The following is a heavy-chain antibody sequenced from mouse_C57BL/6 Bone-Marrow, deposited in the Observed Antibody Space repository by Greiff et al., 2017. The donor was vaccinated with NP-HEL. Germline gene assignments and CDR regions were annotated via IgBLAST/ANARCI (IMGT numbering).Heavy chain of an antibody. V-gene: IGHV7-3*01. CDR2: IRNKANGYTT. D-gene: IGHD2-4*01. CDR3: ARSIYYDYADDPVYAMDY. J-gene: IGHJ4*01. CDR1: GFTFTDYY. Sequence: EVQRVESGGGLVQPGGSLSLSCAASGFTFTDYYMSWVRQPPGKALEWLGFIRNKANGYTTEYSASVKGRFTISRDNSQSILYLQMKALRAEDSATYYCARSIYYDYADDPVYAMDYWGQGTSVTVSS.